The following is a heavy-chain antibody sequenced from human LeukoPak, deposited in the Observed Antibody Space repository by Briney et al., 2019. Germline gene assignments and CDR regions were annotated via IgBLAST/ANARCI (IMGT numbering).Heavy chain of an antibody. D-gene: IGHD3-16*02. Sequence: SETLSLTCTVSGGSISSYYWSWIRQPPGKGLEWIGYIYYSGSTNYNPSLKSRVTISVDTSKNQFSLKLSSATAADTAVYYCARDFAPALGYDYVWGSYRQEGAFDIWGQGTMVTVSS. CDR1: GGSISSYY. CDR3: ARDFAPALGYDYVWGSYRQEGAFDI. V-gene: IGHV4-59*01. CDR2: IYYSGST. J-gene: IGHJ3*02.